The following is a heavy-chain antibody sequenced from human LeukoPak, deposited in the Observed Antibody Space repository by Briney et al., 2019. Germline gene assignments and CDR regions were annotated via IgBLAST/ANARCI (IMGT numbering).Heavy chain of an antibody. Sequence: PSETLSLTCAVSGDSISSHYWSWIRQPPGKGLEWIGYIDYSGGTNYNPSLKSRVTISVDTSKNQFSLNLSSVTAADTAVYYCARGHYYDTSGDYWGKGALVTVSS. D-gene: IGHD3-22*01. CDR2: IDYSGGT. CDR1: GDSISSHY. V-gene: IGHV4-59*11. J-gene: IGHJ4*02. CDR3: ARGHYYDTSGDY.